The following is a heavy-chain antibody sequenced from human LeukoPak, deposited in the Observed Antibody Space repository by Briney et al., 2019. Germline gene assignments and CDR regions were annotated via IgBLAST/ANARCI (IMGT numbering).Heavy chain of an antibody. D-gene: IGHD1-1*01. J-gene: IGHJ6*03. Sequence: SETLSLTCTVSGGSISSSSYYWGWIRQPPGKGLEWIGSIYYSGSTYYNPSLKSRVTISVDTSKNQFSLKLSSVTAADTAVYYCARVVTVAWSERRPGYYYMDVWGKGTTVTVSS. V-gene: IGHV4-39*01. CDR1: GGSISSSSYY. CDR3: ARVVTVAWSERRPGYYYMDV. CDR2: IYYSGST.